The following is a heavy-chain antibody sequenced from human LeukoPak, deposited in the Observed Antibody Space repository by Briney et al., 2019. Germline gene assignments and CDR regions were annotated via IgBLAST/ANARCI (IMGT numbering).Heavy chain of an antibody. J-gene: IGHJ4*02. CDR2: IYYSGST. Sequence: SETLSLTCTVSGGSISSGDYYWSRIRQPPGKGLEWIGYIYYSGSTYYDPSLKSRVTISVDTSKNQFSLKQSSVTAADTAVYYCARVLRYSGSYYFDYWGQGTLVTVSS. CDR3: ARVLRYSGSYYFDY. D-gene: IGHD1-26*01. V-gene: IGHV4-30-4*01. CDR1: GGSISSGDYY.